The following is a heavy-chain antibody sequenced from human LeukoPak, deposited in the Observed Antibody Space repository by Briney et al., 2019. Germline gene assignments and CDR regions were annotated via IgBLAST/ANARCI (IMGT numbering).Heavy chain of an antibody. CDR3: ARHTSCWGPPFDY. D-gene: IGHD2-2*01. CDR1: GFIFSSYE. V-gene: IGHV3-48*03. J-gene: IGHJ4*02. CDR2: ISSSGTII. Sequence: GGSLRLSCAASGFIFSSYEMTWVRQAPGKGLEWVSYISSSGTIIYSADSVKGRFIISRDNDKNSLFLQLNSLRADDTAVYYCARHTSCWGPPFDYWGQGTLVTVSS.